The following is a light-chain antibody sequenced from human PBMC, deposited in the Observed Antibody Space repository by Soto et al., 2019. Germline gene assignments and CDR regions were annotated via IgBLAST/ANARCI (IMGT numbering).Light chain of an antibody. CDR1: QDIANY. V-gene: IGKV1-33*01. CDR2: DAS. CDR3: HQYDNFPYT. J-gene: IGKJ2*01. Sequence: DIQMTQSPSSLSASVGDRVTITCQASQDIANYLNWYQQKPGKAPKLLIRDASNLKTGVPSRFSGSGSGTDFTCTISSLQPEDIATYYCHQYDNFPYTFGQGTQLEIK.